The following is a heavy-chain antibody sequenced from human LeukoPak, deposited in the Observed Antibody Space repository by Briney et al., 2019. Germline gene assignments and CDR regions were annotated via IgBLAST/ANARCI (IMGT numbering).Heavy chain of an antibody. CDR2: ISGSGGGT. CDR3: AKNRGAGSHYYYHMNV. CDR1: GFTFSTYA. Sequence: PGGSLRLSCAASGFTFSTYAMSWVRQAAGEGLEWVSLISGSGGGTYYADSVKGRFAISRDNSKNTLYLQLNSPRVEDTAVYYCAKNRGAGSHYYYHMNVWGKGTTVTVSS. V-gene: IGHV3-23*01. D-gene: IGHD1-26*01. J-gene: IGHJ6*03.